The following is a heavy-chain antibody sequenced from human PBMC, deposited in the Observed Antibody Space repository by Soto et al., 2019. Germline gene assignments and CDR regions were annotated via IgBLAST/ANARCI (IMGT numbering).Heavy chain of an antibody. Sequence: SVKVSFKASGGTFSSYAISWVRQAPGQGLEWMGGIIPIFGTANYAQKFQGRVTITADKSTSTAFMELSSLRSEDTAVYYCAMGPGGYDWVFDYWGQGTLVTVSS. CDR3: AMGPGGYDWVFDY. CDR2: IIPIFGTA. V-gene: IGHV1-69*06. D-gene: IGHD5-12*01. J-gene: IGHJ4*02. CDR1: GGTFSSYA.